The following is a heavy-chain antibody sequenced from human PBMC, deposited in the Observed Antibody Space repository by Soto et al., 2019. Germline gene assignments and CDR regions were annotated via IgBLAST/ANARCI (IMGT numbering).Heavy chain of an antibody. CDR3: ARHGDNYGSGWLDP. CDR2: IYYIGST. V-gene: IGHV4-59*08. Sequence: SDTLSLTCTVSGVSISGYYWSWIRQPPGKGLEWIGYIYYIGSTNYNPSLKSRVIISVDTSKSQLSLKLSSVTAADTAFYYCARHGDNYGSGWLDPWGQGILVTVSS. D-gene: IGHD3-10*01. J-gene: IGHJ5*02. CDR1: GVSISGYY.